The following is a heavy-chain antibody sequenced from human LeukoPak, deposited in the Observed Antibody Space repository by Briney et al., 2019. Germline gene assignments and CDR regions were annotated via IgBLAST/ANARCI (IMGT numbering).Heavy chain of an antibody. CDR1: GGSISSGDYY. CDR2: IYYSGNT. Sequence: SQTLSLTCTVSGGSISSGDYYWSWLPQPPGKGLEWIGYIYYSGNTNYIPSLKSRIIISVDTSKNQFSLRLSSVTAADTAVYYCARVSDARHPDYWGQGTLVTVSS. V-gene: IGHV4-30-4*01. J-gene: IGHJ4*02. CDR3: ARVSDARHPDY.